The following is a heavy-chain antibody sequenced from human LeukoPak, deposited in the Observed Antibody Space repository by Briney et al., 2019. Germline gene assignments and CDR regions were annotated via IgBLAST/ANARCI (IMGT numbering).Heavy chain of an antibody. CDR2: ISAYNGNT. CDR1: GYTFTSYG. CDR3: ARDGFTIFGVVAYYYMDV. D-gene: IGHD3-3*01. J-gene: IGHJ6*03. V-gene: IGHV1-18*01. Sequence: GASVKVSCKASGYTFTSYGISWVRQAPGQGLEWVGWISAYNGNTNYAQKLQGRVTMTTDTSTSTAYMELRSLRSDDTAVYYCARDGFTIFGVVAYYYMDVWGKGTTVTVSS.